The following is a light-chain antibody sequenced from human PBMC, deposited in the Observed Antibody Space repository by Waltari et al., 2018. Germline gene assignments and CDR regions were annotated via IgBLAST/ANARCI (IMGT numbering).Light chain of an antibody. CDR3: QQYDNRPPYT. V-gene: IGKV3-15*01. CDR2: GAS. J-gene: IGKJ2*01. CDR1: QSFGSN. Sequence: EIVMTQSPATLSVSPGARVTLPCRDSQSFGSNLAWYRQKPGQAPRILIYGASTRASGVPAKFSGSGSGTEFTLTISSLQSEDFAIYYCQQYDNRPPYTFGQGTNLEIK.